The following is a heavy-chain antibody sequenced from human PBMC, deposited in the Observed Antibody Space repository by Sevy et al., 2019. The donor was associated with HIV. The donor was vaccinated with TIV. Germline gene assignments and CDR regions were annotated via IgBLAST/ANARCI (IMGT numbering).Heavy chain of an antibody. CDR3: ARRLPSMVRGVIIEEYGMDV. D-gene: IGHD3-10*01. Sequence: GSLRLSCAASGFTFSSYDMHWVRQATGKGLEWVSAIGTAGDTYYPGSVKGRFTISRENAKNSLYLQMNSLRAGDTAVYYCARRLPSMVRGVIIEEYGMDVWGQGTTVTVSS. V-gene: IGHV3-13*01. CDR1: GFTFSSYD. CDR2: IGTAGDT. J-gene: IGHJ6*02.